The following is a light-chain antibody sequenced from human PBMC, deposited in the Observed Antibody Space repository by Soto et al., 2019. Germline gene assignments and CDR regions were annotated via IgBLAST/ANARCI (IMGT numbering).Light chain of an antibody. J-gene: IGKJ1*01. CDR3: QQRYSSPPT. Sequence: IQMTQSPSSPSASVGDRVTITSRASQSISNHLNWYQQKPGKDPKLLIFAASSLQSGVPSRFSGSRSGPDFNLTISSLQTEDFATYYCQQRYSSPPTFGQGTKVDIK. CDR1: QSISNH. V-gene: IGKV1-39*01. CDR2: AAS.